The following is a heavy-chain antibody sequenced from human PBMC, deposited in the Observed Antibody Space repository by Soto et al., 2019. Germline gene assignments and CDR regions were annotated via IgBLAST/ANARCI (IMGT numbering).Heavy chain of an antibody. D-gene: IGHD6-13*01. V-gene: IGHV3-23*01. J-gene: IGHJ4*02. CDR3: AKGPVGGSSWYNN. Sequence: PGGSLRLSCAASGFTFSSYTMTWVRQAPGQGLEWVSAISGSGGSTYYADSVKGRFTISRDNSKNTLDLQVNSLRAEDTAVYFCAKGPVGGSSWYNNWGQGTLVTVSS. CDR2: ISGSGGST. CDR1: GFTFSSYT.